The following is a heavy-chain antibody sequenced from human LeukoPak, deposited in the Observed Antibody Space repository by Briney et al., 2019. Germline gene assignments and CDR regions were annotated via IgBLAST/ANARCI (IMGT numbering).Heavy chain of an antibody. Sequence: GGSLRLSCAASGFTVSSNYMSWVRQAPGKGLQWLSGISASGDVTFHADRVKGRFAISRDNSKNTLYLQMTGLRAGGTAEYYCAKSLFTSATGTGRAFHIWGQGTMVTVSS. CDR2: ISASGDVT. J-gene: IGHJ3*02. CDR3: AKSLFTSATGTGRAFHI. D-gene: IGHD1-1*01. V-gene: IGHV3-23*01. CDR1: GFTVSSNY.